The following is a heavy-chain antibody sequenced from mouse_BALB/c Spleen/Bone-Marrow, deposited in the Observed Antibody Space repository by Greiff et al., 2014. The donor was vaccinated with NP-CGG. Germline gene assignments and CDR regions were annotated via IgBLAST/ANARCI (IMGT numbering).Heavy chain of an antibody. CDR3: ARREYGNGGFAY. J-gene: IGHJ3*01. D-gene: IGHD2-10*02. CDR1: GYTFTDYY. V-gene: IGHV1-77*01. CDR2: IYPGSGNT. Sequence: LVESGAELARPGASVKLSCKASGYTFTDYYINWVKQRTGQGLEWIGEIYPGSGNTYYNEKFKGKATLTADKSSSTAYMQLRSLASEDSAVYFCARREYGNGGFAYWGQGTLVTVSA.